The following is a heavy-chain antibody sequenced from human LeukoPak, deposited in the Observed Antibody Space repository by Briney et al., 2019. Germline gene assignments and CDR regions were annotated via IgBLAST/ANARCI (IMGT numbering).Heavy chain of an antibody. CDR1: GFTFSSYW. CDR3: ARAVYDVVVPADIDY. V-gene: IGHV3-48*04. CDR2: ISSSGSTI. D-gene: IGHD2-2*01. J-gene: IGHJ4*02. Sequence: PGGSLRLSCAASGFTFSSYWMSWVRQAPGKGLEWVSYISSSGSTIYYADSVKGRFTISRDNAKNSLYLQMNSLRAEDTAVYYCARAVYDVVVPADIDYWGPGTLVTVSS.